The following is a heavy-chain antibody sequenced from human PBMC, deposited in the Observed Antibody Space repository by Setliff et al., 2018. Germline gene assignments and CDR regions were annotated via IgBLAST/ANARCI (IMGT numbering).Heavy chain of an antibody. V-gene: IGHV4-4*07. J-gene: IGHJ4*02. D-gene: IGHD1-1*01. CDR3: ARDRGSNNSPEDFDY. CDR1: RGSINSHY. CDR2: IFGSGST. Sequence: SETLSLTCTVSRGSINSHYWSWIRQPAGKGLEWIGRIFGSGSTNYNPSLKSRVTMPIDTSKNQFFLKVRSVTAADTAVYYCARDRGSNNSPEDFDYWGLGTLVTVSS.